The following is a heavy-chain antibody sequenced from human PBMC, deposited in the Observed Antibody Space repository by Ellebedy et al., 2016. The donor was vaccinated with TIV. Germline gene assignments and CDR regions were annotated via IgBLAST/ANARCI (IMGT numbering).Heavy chain of an antibody. CDR1: GFTFSSYA. V-gene: IGHV3-30-3*01. D-gene: IGHD3-22*01. Sequence: GGSLRLXCAASGFTFSSYAMHWVRQAPGKGLEWVAVISYDGSNKYADSVKGRFTISRDNFKKMLYLHMASLRAEDTALYYCARAMTDNESSDYYGNDAFDIWGQGTLVTVSS. J-gene: IGHJ3*02. CDR3: ARAMTDNESSDYYGNDAFDI. CDR2: ISYDGSNK.